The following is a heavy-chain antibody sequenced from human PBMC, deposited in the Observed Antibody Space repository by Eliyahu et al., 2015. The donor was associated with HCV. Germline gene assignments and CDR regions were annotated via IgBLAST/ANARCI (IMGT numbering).Heavy chain of an antibody. D-gene: IGHD6-13*01. V-gene: IGHV3-7*05. Sequence: EVQLVESGGGLVQPGGSLGLSCAASGFTFSPYWMSWVRQAPGKGLEWVADIKPDGSDKYYVDSVKGRFTISRDNAKNSLYLQMHSLRAEDTAVYYCARDGGVAASNTVGHFDGWGQGTLVTVSS. J-gene: IGHJ4*02. CDR3: ARDGGVAASNTVGHFDG. CDR1: GFTFSPYW. CDR2: IKPDGSDK.